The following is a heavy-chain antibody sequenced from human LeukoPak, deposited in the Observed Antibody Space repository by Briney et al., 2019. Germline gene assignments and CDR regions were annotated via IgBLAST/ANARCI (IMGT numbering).Heavy chain of an antibody. Sequence: GGSLRLSCAASGFTFSSFGMHWVRQTPDRGLQWVTFIRFDGSDKYYADSVKGRFTVSRDNSKNTLYLQMNSLRTEDTAMYYCAKGIVDSWGRGTLVTVSS. D-gene: IGHD2-21*01. J-gene: IGHJ4*02. CDR1: GFTFSSFG. CDR2: IRFDGSDK. V-gene: IGHV3-30*02. CDR3: AKGIVDS.